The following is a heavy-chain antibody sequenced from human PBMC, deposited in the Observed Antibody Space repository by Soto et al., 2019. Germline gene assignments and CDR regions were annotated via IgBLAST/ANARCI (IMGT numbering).Heavy chain of an antibody. V-gene: IGHV3-7*01. CDR1: GFTFSSYW. CDR2: IKQDGSEK. CDR3: ARDPLNF. J-gene: IGHJ4*02. Sequence: EVQLVESGGGLVQPGGSLRLSCVGSGFTFSSYWMSWVRQAPGKGLEWVANIKQDGSEKFHVDSVKGRFTISRDNAKNSLYLQMNSLRVEDTAVYYCARDPLNFWCQGTLVTVSS.